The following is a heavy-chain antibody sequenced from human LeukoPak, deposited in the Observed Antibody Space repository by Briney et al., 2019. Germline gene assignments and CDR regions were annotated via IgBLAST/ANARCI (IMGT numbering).Heavy chain of an antibody. CDR3: AKSTPLYYDILTGYLGDLDY. D-gene: IGHD3-9*01. CDR1: GFTFSSYA. V-gene: IGHV3-23*01. Sequence: GGSLRLSCAASGFTFSSYAMSWVRQAPGKGLEWVSAISGSGGSTYYADSVKGRFTISRDNSKNTLYLQMNSLRAEDTAVYYCAKSTPLYYDILTGYLGDLDYWGQGTLVTVSS. J-gene: IGHJ4*02. CDR2: ISGSGGST.